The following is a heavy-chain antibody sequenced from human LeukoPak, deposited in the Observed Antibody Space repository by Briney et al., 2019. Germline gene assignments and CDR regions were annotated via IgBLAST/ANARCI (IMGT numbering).Heavy chain of an antibody. V-gene: IGHV4-38-2*02. CDR1: TYSISSDYF. J-gene: IGHJ4*02. D-gene: IGHD3-10*01. CDR2: ISHSGPT. Sequence: SETLSLTCTVSTYSISSDYFWGWIRQPPGKGLEWIGSISHSGPTYYNPSLKSRVTISVDTSKNQFSLKLSSVTAADTAVYYCASRTSTIWFGEFIDYWGQGTLVTVSS. CDR3: ASRTSTIWFGEFIDY.